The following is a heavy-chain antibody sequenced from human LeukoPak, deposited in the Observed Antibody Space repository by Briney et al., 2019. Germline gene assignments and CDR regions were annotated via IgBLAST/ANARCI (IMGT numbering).Heavy chain of an antibody. D-gene: IGHD5-18*01. J-gene: IGHJ4*02. V-gene: IGHV4-34*01. CDR3: ARNSYRYGYLTGYYFDF. CDR2: INHSGST. CDR1: GGSFSGYY. Sequence: RSSETLSLTCAVYGGSFSGYYWGWIRQSPGKGLEWIGEINHSGSTNYNPSLKSRVTVSVDTSKNQFSLNLSSVTAADTAVYYCARNSYRYGYLTGYYFDFWGQGTLVTVSS.